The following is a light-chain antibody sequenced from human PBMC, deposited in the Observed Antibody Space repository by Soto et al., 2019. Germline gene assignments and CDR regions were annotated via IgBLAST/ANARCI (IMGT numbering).Light chain of an antibody. V-gene: IGLV2-14*01. CDR2: DVS. J-gene: IGLJ2*01. Sequence: QSALTQPASVSGSPGQSITISCTGTSSDIGGYNYVSWYQQHPGKAPKLMIYDVSNRPSGVSNRFSGSKSGNTASLTISDLQGEDEADYYCSSYTTNNTVVFGGGTKLTVL. CDR1: SSDIGGYNY. CDR3: SSYTTNNTVV.